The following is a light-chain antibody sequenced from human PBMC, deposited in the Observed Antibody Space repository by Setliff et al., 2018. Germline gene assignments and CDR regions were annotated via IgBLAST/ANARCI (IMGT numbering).Light chain of an antibody. V-gene: IGLV2-14*03. CDR2: DVS. Sequence: QSALTQPASVSGSPGQSITIACTGTSNDIGHSHYVSWYQQHPGKVPQLIIYDVSIRPSGVSDRFSAHKSGNTASLSISGLQIEDEGYYYCASYKSITTGVFGPGTKVT. CDR3: ASYKSITTGV. J-gene: IGLJ1*01. CDR1: SNDIGHSHY.